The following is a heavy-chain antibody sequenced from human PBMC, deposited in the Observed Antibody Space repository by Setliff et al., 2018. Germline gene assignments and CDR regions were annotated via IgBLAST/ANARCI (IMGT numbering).Heavy chain of an antibody. CDR1: GYNFVTFG. D-gene: IGHD3-10*01. Sequence: GASVKVSCKTSGYNFVTFGVNWVRQVPGQGFEWMGWISPYNGDANYAQKFQGRVTMTTDTSTGTAYMELRSLRSDDTAVYYCARVGSLAPLYYGNYWGQGTLVTVSS. V-gene: IGHV1-18*01. J-gene: IGHJ4*02. CDR3: ARVGSLAPLYYGNY. CDR2: ISPYNGDA.